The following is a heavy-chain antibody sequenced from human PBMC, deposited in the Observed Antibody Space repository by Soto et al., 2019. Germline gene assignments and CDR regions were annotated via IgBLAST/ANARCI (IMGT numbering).Heavy chain of an antibody. D-gene: IGHD3-10*01. CDR2: IYWDDDK. CDR1: GFSLSTTGVG. CDR3: AQRIRVYGLGRERANDFYP. J-gene: IGHJ5*02. V-gene: IGHV2-5*02. Sequence: QITLNESGPTLVRPTQTLTLTCTFTGFSLSTTGVGVGWIRQPPGKALEWLALIYWDDDKRYSPSLKSRSTITRDTSKIEVTLTITIITPVATATYCCAQRIRVYGLGRERANDFYPRGQGTLVTVSS.